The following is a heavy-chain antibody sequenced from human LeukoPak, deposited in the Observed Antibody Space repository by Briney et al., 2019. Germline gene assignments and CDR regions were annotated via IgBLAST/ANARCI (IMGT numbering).Heavy chain of an antibody. J-gene: IGHJ4*02. V-gene: IGHV3-21*01. Sequence: GGSLRLSCAASGLTFSSYIMNWVRQAPGKGLEWVSSISSSSTYIYYADSVKGRFAISRDNAKNSLYLQMNSLRAEDTAVYYCPVRGYSYGQDYWGQGTLVTVSS. D-gene: IGHD5-18*01. CDR3: PVRGYSYGQDY. CDR2: ISSSSTYI. CDR1: GLTFSSYI.